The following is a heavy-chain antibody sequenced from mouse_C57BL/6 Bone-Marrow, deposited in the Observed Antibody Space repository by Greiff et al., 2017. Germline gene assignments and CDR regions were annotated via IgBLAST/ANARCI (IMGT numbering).Heavy chain of an antibody. CDR1: GYTFTSYW. J-gene: IGHJ1*03. D-gene: IGHD1-1*01. CDR2: INPSSGYT. V-gene: IGHV1-7*01. CDR3: ARRGTTVVSHV. Sequence: VQLQQSGAELAKPGASVKLSCKASGYTFTSYWMHWVKQRPGQGLEWIGYINPSSGYTKYNQKFKDKATLTADTSSSTAYMQLSSLTYEDSAVYYCARRGTTVVSHVWGTGTTVTVSS.